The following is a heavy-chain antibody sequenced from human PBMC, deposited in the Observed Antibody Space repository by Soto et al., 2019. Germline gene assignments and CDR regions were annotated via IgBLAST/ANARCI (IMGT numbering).Heavy chain of an antibody. V-gene: IGHV1-2*04. Sequence: ASVKVSCKASGYTFTGYYMHWVRQAPGQGLEWMGWINPNSGGTNYAQKFQGWVTMTRDTSISTAYMELSRLRSDDTAVYYCAREAGEIVATILYYSMDVWGQGTTVTVSS. CDR1: GYTFTGYY. D-gene: IGHD5-12*01. CDR2: INPNSGGT. J-gene: IGHJ6*02. CDR3: AREAGEIVATILYYSMDV.